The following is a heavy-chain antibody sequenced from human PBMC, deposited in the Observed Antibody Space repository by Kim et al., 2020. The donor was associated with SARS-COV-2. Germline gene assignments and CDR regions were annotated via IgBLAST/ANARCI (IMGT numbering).Heavy chain of an antibody. V-gene: IGHV3-11*01. Sequence: GGSLRLSCAASGFTFSDYYMTWIRQAPGKGLEWVSYISDSGRTTYYADSVKGRFTISRDNARNSLYLQMNSLRAEDTAVYYCPGGRYGYGKGLDYWGQGTLVIVSS. CDR1: GFTFSDYY. D-gene: IGHD5-18*01. J-gene: IGHJ4*02. CDR3: PGGRYGYGKGLDY. CDR2: ISDSGRTT.